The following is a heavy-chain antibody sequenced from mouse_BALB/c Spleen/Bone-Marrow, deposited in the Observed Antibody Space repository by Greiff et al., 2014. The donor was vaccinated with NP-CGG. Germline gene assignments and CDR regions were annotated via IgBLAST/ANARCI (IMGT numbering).Heavy chain of an antibody. CDR3: AKYNCGLYFDV. D-gene: IGHD1-3*01. CDR2: IDPANGNT. CDR1: GFNIKDTY. V-gene: IGHV14-3*02. Sequence: EVQLQQSGAELVKPGASVKLSCTASGFNIKDTYIHWVKQRPEQGLEWIGRIDPANGNTKYDPKFQGKATITADTSSNSAYLQLISLTSEDTAVYSCAKYNCGLYFDVWGAGTTVTVSS. J-gene: IGHJ1*01.